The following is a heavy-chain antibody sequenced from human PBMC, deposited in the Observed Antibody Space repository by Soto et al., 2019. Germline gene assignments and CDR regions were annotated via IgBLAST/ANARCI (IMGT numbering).Heavy chain of an antibody. CDR1: GFTFSSYA. D-gene: IGHD2-2*01. Sequence: PGGSLRLSCAASGFTFSSYAMSWVRQAPGKGLEWVSAISGSGGSTYYADPVKGRFTISRDNSKNTLYLQMNSLRAEDTAVYYRAKELGGKDIVVVPAATDDYWGRGTLVTVSS. CDR2: ISGSGGST. CDR3: AKELGGKDIVVVPAATDDY. J-gene: IGHJ4*02. V-gene: IGHV3-23*01.